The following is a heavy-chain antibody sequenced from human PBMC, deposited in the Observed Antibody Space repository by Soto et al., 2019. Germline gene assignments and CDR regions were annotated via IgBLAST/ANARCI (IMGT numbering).Heavy chain of an antibody. CDR1: GGSISSGSFY. Sequence: SETLSLTCTVSGGSISSGSFYWGWIRQPPGKGLEWIGTTYYSGITYYNPSPKSRVTISVDTSKNQFFLNLSSVTAADTALYYCARLPRYCSNAVCYSFDYWGQGTLVTVSS. CDR3: ARLPRYCSNAVCYSFDY. CDR2: TYYSGIT. V-gene: IGHV4-39*01. J-gene: IGHJ4*02. D-gene: IGHD2-8*01.